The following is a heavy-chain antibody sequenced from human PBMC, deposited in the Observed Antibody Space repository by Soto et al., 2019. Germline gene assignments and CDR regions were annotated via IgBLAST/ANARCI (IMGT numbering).Heavy chain of an antibody. CDR1: GFTFSNYW. Sequence: PGGSLRLSCAASGFTFSNYWMSWVRQAPGKGLEWVANIKEDGSERNYVDSVKGRFTISRDNAENSLYLQMNSLRAEDTAVYYCASARHIGPWGQGTLVNV. D-gene: IGHD2-21*01. CDR3: ASARHIGP. CDR2: IKEDGSER. J-gene: IGHJ5*02. V-gene: IGHV3-7*01.